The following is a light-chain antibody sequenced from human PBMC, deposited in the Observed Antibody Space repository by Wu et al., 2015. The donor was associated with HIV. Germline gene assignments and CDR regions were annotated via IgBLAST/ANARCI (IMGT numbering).Light chain of an antibody. V-gene: IGKV3-15*01. J-gene: IGKJ3*01. CDR1: QSVSSN. Sequence: EVVMTQSPATVSVSPGNTATLSCRASQSVSSNLAWYQQRPGQAPRLPMYGASSRATGIPARFSGSGSGTEFTLSISNVQSEDFAVYYCQQRNNWPPTFGPGTKVDIK. CDR2: GAS. CDR3: QQRNNWPPT.